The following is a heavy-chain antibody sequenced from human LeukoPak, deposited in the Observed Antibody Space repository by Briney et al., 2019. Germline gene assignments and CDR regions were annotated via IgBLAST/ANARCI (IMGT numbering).Heavy chain of an antibody. CDR1: GGSFSGYY. J-gene: IGHJ4*02. Sequence: PSETLSLTCAVYGGSFSGYYWSWIRQPPGKGLEWIGEINHGGSTNYNPSLKSRVTISVDTSKNQFSLKLSSVTAADTAVYYCARGGPGDYWGQGTLVTVSS. V-gene: IGHV4-34*01. CDR3: ARGGPGDY. CDR2: INHGGST.